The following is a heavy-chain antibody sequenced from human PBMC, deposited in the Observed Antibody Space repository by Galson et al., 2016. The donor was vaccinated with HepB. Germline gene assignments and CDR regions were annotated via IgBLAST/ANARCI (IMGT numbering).Heavy chain of an antibody. V-gene: IGHV6-1*01. CDR3: ARGGGPLHTSLAVDYFDS. D-gene: IGHD3-16*01. CDR2: TYHRPKRYN. CDR1: GDSASGNVAA. J-gene: IGHJ4*02. Sequence: CASPGDSASGNVAAWHGTRQSPSTGLGWQGRTYHRPKRYNDYAVAAEGRVSINPDTSKNQFSLHLNSVTPEDTAVYDCARGGGPLHTSLAVDYFDSWGQGTLVSVSS.